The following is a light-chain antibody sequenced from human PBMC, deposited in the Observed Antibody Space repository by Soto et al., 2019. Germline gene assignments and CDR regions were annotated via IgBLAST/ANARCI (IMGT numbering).Light chain of an antibody. V-gene: IGLV2-14*01. CDR3: SSYTRLLE. CDR2: DVS. CDR1: SSDVGGYNY. J-gene: IGLJ2*01. Sequence: QSVLTQPASVSGSPGQSITISCTGTSSDVGGYNYVSWYQQHPGKAPKLMIYDVSNRPSGVSNRFSGSKSGNTASLTISGLQAEDEADYYCSSYTRLLEFGGGTKLTVL.